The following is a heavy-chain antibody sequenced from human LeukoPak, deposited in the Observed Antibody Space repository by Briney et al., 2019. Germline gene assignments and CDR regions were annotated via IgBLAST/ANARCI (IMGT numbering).Heavy chain of an antibody. Sequence: HPGGSLRLSCAASGSTFSSYGMHWVRQAPGKGLEWVAVIWYDGSNKYYADSVKGRFTISRDNSKNTLYLQMNSLRAEDTAVYYCARQYDILTGYYRTSYFDYWGQGTLVTVSS. CDR1: GSTFSSYG. CDR3: ARQYDILTGYYRTSYFDY. D-gene: IGHD3-9*01. J-gene: IGHJ4*02. V-gene: IGHV3-33*01. CDR2: IWYDGSNK.